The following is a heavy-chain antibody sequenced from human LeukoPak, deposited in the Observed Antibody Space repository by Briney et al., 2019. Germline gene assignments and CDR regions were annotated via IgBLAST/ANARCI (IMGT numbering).Heavy chain of an antibody. J-gene: IGHJ4*02. D-gene: IGHD3-3*01. V-gene: IGHV4-39*01. Sequence: MTSETLSLTCTVSGGSISSSSYYWGWIRQPPGKGLEWIGSIYYSGSTYYNPSLKSRVTISVDTSKNQFSLKLSSVTAADTAVYYCARQIYDFGGRRGAFFDYWGQGTLVTVSS. CDR3: ARQIYDFGGRRGAFFDY. CDR1: GGSISSSSYY. CDR2: IYYSGST.